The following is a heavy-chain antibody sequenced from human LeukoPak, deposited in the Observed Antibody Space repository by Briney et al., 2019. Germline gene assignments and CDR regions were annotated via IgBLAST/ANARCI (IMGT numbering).Heavy chain of an antibody. CDR2: INHSGST. V-gene: IGHV4-34*01. D-gene: IGHD3-22*01. Sequence: PSETLSLTCAVYGGSFSGYYWSWIRQPPGKGLEWIGEINHSGSTNYNPSLKSRVTISVDTSKNQFSLKLSSVTAADTAVYYCARDYYDSSGYYYDRSYYFDYWGQGTLVTVSS. J-gene: IGHJ4*02. CDR3: ARDYYDSSGYYYDRSYYFDY. CDR1: GGSFSGYY.